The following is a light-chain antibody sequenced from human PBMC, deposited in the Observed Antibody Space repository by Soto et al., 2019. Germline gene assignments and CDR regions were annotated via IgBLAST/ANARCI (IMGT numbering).Light chain of an antibody. V-gene: IGKV3-15*01. Sequence: EIVMTQSPATLSMSPGERATLSCRASQSISGNLAWDQQKPGQAPRLLIYGASTRATGIQARFSGSGSGTDFTLTISSLQSEDFAIYDCQQYNNWPPLYTFGQGTKLENK. CDR1: QSISGN. CDR2: GAS. CDR3: QQYNNWPPLYT. J-gene: IGKJ2*01.